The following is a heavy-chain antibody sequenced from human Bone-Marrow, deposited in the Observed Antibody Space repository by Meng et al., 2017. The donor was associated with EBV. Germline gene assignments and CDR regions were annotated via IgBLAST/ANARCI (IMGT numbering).Heavy chain of an antibody. Sequence: QVQLPHGGAGMLKPSETLSLTCAVYGGSFSGYYWSWIRQPPGKGLEWIGEINHSGSTNYNPSLKSRVTISVDTSKNQFSLKLNSVTAADTAVYYCARPPTGRGSYLDYWGQGTLVTVFS. D-gene: IGHD3-16*01. CDR1: GGSFSGYY. J-gene: IGHJ4*02. V-gene: IGHV4-34*01. CDR2: INHSGST. CDR3: ARPPTGRGSYLDY.